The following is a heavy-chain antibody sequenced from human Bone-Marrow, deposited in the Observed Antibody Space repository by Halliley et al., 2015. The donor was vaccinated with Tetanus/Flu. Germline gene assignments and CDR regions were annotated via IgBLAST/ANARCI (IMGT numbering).Heavy chain of an antibody. CDR1: GYSFTNYF. Sequence: VQLVQSGAEVKKPGESLKISCQGSGYSFTNYFIGWVRQRPGEGLEWMGLIYPGDSDTRYNSSFQGHVTISADKSINTAYLQWSSLKASDTAIYYCAVLLRTGVDFWGQGTLVTVSS. D-gene: IGHD7-27*01. CDR3: AVLLRTGVDF. J-gene: IGHJ4*02. CDR2: IYPGDSDT. V-gene: IGHV5-51*03.